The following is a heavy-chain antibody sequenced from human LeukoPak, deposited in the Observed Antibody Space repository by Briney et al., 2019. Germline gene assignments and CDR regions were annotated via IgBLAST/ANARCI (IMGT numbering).Heavy chain of an antibody. CDR2: ISCCGGST. CDR3: AKDYKMSYYGSGSHYDY. Sequence: PGWALTLSCAASGLTFSSYAMSWLRQAPGKGLDWVSAISCCGGSTYYADSVKGRFTISRDNSKNTLYLQMNSLRDEDTAVYYCAKDYKMSYYGSGSHYDYWGQGTLVTVSS. J-gene: IGHJ4*02. V-gene: IGHV3-23*01. CDR1: GLTFSSYA. D-gene: IGHD3-10*01.